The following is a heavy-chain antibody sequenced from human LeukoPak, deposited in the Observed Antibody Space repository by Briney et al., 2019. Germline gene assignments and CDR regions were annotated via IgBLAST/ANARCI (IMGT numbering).Heavy chain of an antibody. J-gene: IGHJ4*02. D-gene: IGHD2-2*02. CDR3: ARDPAIELYYFDY. CDR2: ISYDGSNK. Sequence: GGSLRLSCAASGFTFSSYAMHWVRQAPGKGLEWVAVISYDGSNKYYADSVKGRFTISRDNSKNTLYLQMNSLRAEDTAVYYCARDPAIELYYFDYWGQGTLVTASS. CDR1: GFTFSSYA. V-gene: IGHV3-30-3*01.